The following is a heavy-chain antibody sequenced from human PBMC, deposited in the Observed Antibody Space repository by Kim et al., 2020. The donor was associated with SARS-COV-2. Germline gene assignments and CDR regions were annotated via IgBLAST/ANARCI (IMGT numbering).Heavy chain of an antibody. CDR2: ISAYNGNT. CDR1: GYTFTSYG. CDR3: ARDLGDSSSWKPGAWFDP. J-gene: IGHJ5*02. V-gene: IGHV1-18*01. Sequence: ASVKVSCKASGYTFTSYGISWVRQAPGQGLEWMGWISAYNGNTNYAQKLQGRVTMTTDTSTSTAYMELRSLRSDDTAVYYCARDLGDSSSWKPGAWFDPWGQGTLVTVSS. D-gene: IGHD6-13*01.